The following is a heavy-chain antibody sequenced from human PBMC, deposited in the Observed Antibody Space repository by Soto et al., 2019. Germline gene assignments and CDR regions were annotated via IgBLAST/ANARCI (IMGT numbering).Heavy chain of an antibody. V-gene: IGHV4-4*07. Sequence: SETLSLTCTVSGGPISNYFCNWIRQPAGKGLEWIGRIDNSGSTNYDPSLKSRITMSADTSRNQFSLKLNSVTAADTAVYYCARGGQDFWSGTFDYWGQGALVTVYS. CDR3: ARGGQDFWSGTFDY. CDR2: IDNSGST. J-gene: IGHJ4*02. CDR1: GGPISNYF. D-gene: IGHD3-3*01.